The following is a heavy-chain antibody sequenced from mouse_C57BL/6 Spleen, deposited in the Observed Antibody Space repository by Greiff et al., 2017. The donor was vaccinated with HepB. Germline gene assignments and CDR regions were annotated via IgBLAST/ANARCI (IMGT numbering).Heavy chain of an antibody. Sequence: VHLVESGGRLVQPGGSLKLSCAASGFTFSDYGMAWVRQAPRKGPEWVAFISNLAYSIYYADTVTGRFTISRENAKNTLYLEMSSLRSEDTAMYYCARHGYGFAYWGQGTLVTVSA. J-gene: IGHJ3*01. D-gene: IGHD1-1*02. CDR2: ISNLAYSI. CDR3: ARHGYGFAY. CDR1: GFTFSDYG. V-gene: IGHV5-15*01.